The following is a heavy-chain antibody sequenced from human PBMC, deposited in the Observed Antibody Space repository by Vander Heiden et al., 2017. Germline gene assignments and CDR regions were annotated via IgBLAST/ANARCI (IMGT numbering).Heavy chain of an antibody. CDR2: ISSSSSYI. CDR3: ARDGVLGSSGYYHHDY. D-gene: IGHD3-22*01. V-gene: IGHV3-21*01. Sequence: EVQLVESGGGLVKPGGSLRLSCAASGFPFSGNGMNWVRQAPGKGLEWVSSISSSSSYIYYADSVKGRFTISRDNAKNSLYLQMNSLRAEDTAVYYCARDGVLGSSGYYHHDYWGQGTLVTVSS. CDR1: GFPFSGNG. J-gene: IGHJ4*02.